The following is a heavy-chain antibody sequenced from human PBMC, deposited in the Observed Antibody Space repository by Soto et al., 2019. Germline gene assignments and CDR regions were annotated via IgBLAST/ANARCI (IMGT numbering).Heavy chain of an antibody. D-gene: IGHD3-22*01. V-gene: IGHV1-69*12. CDR2: IIPIFGTA. J-gene: IGHJ4*02. Sequence: QVQLVQSGAEVKKPGSSVKVSCKASGGTFSSYAISWVRQAPGQGLEWMGGIIPIFGTANYAQKFQGRVTMPADESTSTAYMELRSLRSEDTAVYYCARDDYDSSGYYLYLDYWGQGTLVTVSS. CDR3: ARDDYDSSGYYLYLDY. CDR1: GGTFSSYA.